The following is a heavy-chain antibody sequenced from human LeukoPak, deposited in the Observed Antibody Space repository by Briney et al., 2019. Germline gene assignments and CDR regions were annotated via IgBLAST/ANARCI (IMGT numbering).Heavy chain of an antibody. D-gene: IGHD2/OR15-2a*01. CDR1: GFTFSSKY. Sequence: PGGSLRLSCAASGFTFSSKYMSWVRQAPGKGLEWVSVIYSGGSTYYADSVKGRFTISRDNSKNTLYLQMNSLRAEDTAVYYCASLSMAMAFDIWGQGTKVTVSS. CDR3: ASLSMAMAFDI. J-gene: IGHJ3*02. V-gene: IGHV3-53*01. CDR2: IYSGGST.